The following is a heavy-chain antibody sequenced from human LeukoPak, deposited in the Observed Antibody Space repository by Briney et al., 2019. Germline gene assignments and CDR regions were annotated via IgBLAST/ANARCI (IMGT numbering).Heavy chain of an antibody. CDR2: IYSGDST. Sequence: PGGSLRLSCAASGFTVSSNYMSWVRQAPGKGLEWFSVIYSGDSTYYADSVKGRFTISRDNSKTTLYLQMNSLRAEDTAVYYRARVKDYGDYGFYYWGQGTLVTVSS. J-gene: IGHJ4*02. V-gene: IGHV3-53*01. CDR3: ARVKDYGDYGFYY. D-gene: IGHD4-17*01. CDR1: GFTVSSNY.